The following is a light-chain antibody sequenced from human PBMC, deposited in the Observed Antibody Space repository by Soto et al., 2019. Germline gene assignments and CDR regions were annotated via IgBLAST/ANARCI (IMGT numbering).Light chain of an antibody. CDR2: RAS. Sequence: IVMTQSPSTLSLSPGERATLSCRASQSINSNLAWYQQKPGQAPRLFMFRASSRATGIPARFSGSGSGAEFNLTISRLEPEDFAVYYCQQYGSSGTFGQGTKVDIK. J-gene: IGKJ1*01. CDR1: QSINSN. V-gene: IGKV3-15*01. CDR3: QQYGSSGT.